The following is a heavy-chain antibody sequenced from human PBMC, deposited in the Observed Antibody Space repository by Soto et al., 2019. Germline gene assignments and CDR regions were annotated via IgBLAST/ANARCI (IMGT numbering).Heavy chain of an antibody. J-gene: IGHJ4*02. CDR1: GGSVSSDEDY. CDR3: ATERGSTYGYFDY. D-gene: IGHD5-18*01. V-gene: IGHV4-30-4*08. CDR2: ISNSGST. Sequence: PSETLSLTCTVSGGSVSSDEDYWSWIRQSPGKGLEWIGYISNSGSTGYNPSLKTRLSMSVDRSKNQFTLRLTSVTAADTAVYFCATERGSTYGYFDYWGQGPQVTVYS.